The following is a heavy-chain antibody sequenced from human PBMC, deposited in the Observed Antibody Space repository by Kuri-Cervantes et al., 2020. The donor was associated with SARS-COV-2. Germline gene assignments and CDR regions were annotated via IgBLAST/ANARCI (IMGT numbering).Heavy chain of an antibody. D-gene: IGHD6-13*01. V-gene: IGHV3-19*01. CDR1: GFTFSNSD. J-gene: IGHJ4*02. Sequence: GESLKISCAASGFTFSNSDMNWVRQAPGKGLEWVSGVSWNGSRTHHADSVKGRFIISRDNSRNFLYQQMNSLRPEDMAVYYCVRHKAAAGIVAPDWGQGTLVTVSS. CDR2: VSWNGSRT. CDR3: VRHKAAAGIVAPD.